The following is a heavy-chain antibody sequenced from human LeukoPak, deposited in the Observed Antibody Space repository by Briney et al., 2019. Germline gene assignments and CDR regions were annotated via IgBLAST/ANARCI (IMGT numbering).Heavy chain of an antibody. V-gene: IGHV4-59*01. CDR2: IYYSGST. Sequence: PSETLSLTCTASGGSISSYYWSWIRQPPGKGLEWIGYIYYSGSTNYNPSLKSRVTISVDTSKNQFSLKLSSVTAADTAVYYCARADSRGYYYSFDYWGQGTLVTVSS. J-gene: IGHJ4*02. CDR1: GGSISSYY. CDR3: ARADSRGYYYSFDY. D-gene: IGHD3-22*01.